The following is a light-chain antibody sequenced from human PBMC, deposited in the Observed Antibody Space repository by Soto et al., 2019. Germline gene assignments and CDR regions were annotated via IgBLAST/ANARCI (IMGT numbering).Light chain of an antibody. CDR2: DVS. CDR3: SSYTSSSRYV. Sequence: QSVLTQPASVSGSPGQSITISCTGTSSDVGGYNYVSWYQQHPGKAPKLMIYDVSNRPSGVSNRFSGSKSGNTASLTISGLQAEDEADYYCSSYTSSSRYVFGNGTKVIVL. J-gene: IGLJ1*01. V-gene: IGLV2-14*01. CDR1: SSDVGGYNY.